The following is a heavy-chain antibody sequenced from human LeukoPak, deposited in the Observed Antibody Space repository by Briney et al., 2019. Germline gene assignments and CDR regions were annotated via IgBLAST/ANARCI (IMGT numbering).Heavy chain of an antibody. V-gene: IGHV4-4*09. CDR2: XXXXXXT. D-gene: IGHD3-22*01. CDR1: AVSIRSYY. CDR3: AXLPGLKYYYXSSDYSYDALDI. J-gene: IGHJ3*02. Sequence: TSETLSLTCTVSAVSIRSYYWXXXXQPPGKGXXXXXXXXXXXXTNYNPSLKSRVPXXXXTXKNPFSLKLTSVTAADTAVYYFAXLPGLKYYYXSSDYSYDALDIWGQGTMVTVSS.